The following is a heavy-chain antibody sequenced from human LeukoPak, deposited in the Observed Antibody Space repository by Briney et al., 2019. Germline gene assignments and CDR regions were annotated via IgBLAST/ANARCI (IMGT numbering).Heavy chain of an antibody. CDR1: GGSISSSSYY. CDR2: IYYSGST. V-gene: IGHV4-39*01. J-gene: IGHJ4*02. Sequence: SSETLSLTCTVSGGSISSSSYYWGWIRQPPGKGLDWIGSIYYSGSTYYNPSLKSRVTISVDTSKNQFSLKLSSVTAADTAVFYCASLRERSYYARGFDYWGQGTLVTVSS. CDR3: ASLRERSYYARGFDY. D-gene: IGHD1-26*01.